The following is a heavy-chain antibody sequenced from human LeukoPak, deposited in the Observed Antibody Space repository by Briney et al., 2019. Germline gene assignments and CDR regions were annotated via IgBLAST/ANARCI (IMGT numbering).Heavy chain of an antibody. Sequence: ASVKVSCKASGYTFTSYGISWVRQAPGQGLEWMGIINPSGGSTSYAQKFQGRVTMTRDTSTSTVYMELSSLRSEDTAVYYCARDGPVDYGMDVWGQGTTVTGSS. CDR1: GYTFTSYG. J-gene: IGHJ6*02. V-gene: IGHV1-46*01. CDR2: INPSGGST. CDR3: ARDGPVDYGMDV.